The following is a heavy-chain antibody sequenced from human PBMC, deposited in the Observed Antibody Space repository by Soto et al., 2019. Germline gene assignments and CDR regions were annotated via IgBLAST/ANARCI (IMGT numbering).Heavy chain of an antibody. J-gene: IGHJ5*02. D-gene: IGHD7-27*01. V-gene: IGHV3-23*01. Sequence: GGSLRLSCAASEFTFSSYAMSWVRQAPGKGLEWVSTISASSTTTYYADSVKGRFTISRDNSKNTLYLEMNSLRAEDTAIYYCAKDKMGIRNCFDPWGQGTLVTVSS. CDR3: AKDKMGIRNCFDP. CDR2: ISASSTTT. CDR1: EFTFSSYA.